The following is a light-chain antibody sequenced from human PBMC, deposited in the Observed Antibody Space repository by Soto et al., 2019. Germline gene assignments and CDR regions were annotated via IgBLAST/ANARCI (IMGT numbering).Light chain of an antibody. CDR3: CSYAGNNNLVI. V-gene: IGLV2-8*01. CDR2: EVT. CDR1: SSDIGNYNY. Sequence: QSALTQPPSASGSPGQSVTISCTGSSSDIGNYNYVSWYQQHPGKAPKVMIYEVTKRPSGVPDRFSGSKSGNTASLTASGLQAEDEADYYCCSYAGNNNLVIFGGGTKVTVL. J-gene: IGLJ2*01.